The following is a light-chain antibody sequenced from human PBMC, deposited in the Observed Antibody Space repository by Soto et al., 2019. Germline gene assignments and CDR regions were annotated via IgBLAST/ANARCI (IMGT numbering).Light chain of an antibody. J-gene: IGKJ2*01. CDR1: QSVSSSY. CDR3: QQYGISLYT. V-gene: IGKV3-20*01. CDR2: GAS. Sequence: EIVLTQSPGTLSLSPGERATLSCRASQSVSSSYLAWYQQKPGQAPRLLIYGASSRATGIPDRFSGSGSGTDFTLNISRLEPEDFAVYYCQQYGISLYTFGQGTKLEIK.